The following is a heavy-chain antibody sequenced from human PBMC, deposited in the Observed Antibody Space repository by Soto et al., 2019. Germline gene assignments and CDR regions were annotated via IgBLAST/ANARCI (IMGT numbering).Heavy chain of an antibody. D-gene: IGHD1-1*01. V-gene: IGHV4-39*01. Sequence: PSETLSLTCTVSGGSIRSTTYYWAWIRQPPGKGLEWIASISYSGTTYYHPSLKSRVNTSVETPKNQVSLKLSSVTAADTAVYYWVRHWSSSGNKWFDPWGEGTQVTVSS. J-gene: IGHJ5*02. CDR1: GGSIRSTTYY. CDR3: VRHWSSSGNKWFDP. CDR2: ISYSGTT.